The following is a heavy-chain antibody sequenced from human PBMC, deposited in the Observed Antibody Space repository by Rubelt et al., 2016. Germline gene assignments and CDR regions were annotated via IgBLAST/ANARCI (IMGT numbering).Heavy chain of an antibody. CDR1: GYTFTSYG. CDR3: ARVEYYYDSSGYSDY. D-gene: IGHD3-22*01. J-gene: IGHJ4*02. Sequence: QVQLVQSGAEVKKPGASVKVSCKASGYTFTSYGISWVRQAPGQGLGWMGWISAYNGNTDYAQKLQGRVTMTTDTSTSTAYMELRSLRSDDTAVYYCARVEYYYDSSGYSDYWGQGTLVTVSS. CDR2: ISAYNGNT. V-gene: IGHV1-18*01.